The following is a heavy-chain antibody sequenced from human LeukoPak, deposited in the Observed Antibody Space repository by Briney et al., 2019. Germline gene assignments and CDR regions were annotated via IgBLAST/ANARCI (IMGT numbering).Heavy chain of an antibody. V-gene: IGHV4-31*03. J-gene: IGHJ4*02. Sequence: TLSLTCTVSGTSISSGAYSWSWVRQHPGKGLEWIAYIYYSGNTYYNPSLKRRVTISVDTSKNQFSLKLSSVTAADTAVYYCARTITIFGALGYFDYWGQGTLVTVSS. CDR2: IYYSGNT. D-gene: IGHD3-3*01. CDR3: ARTITIFGALGYFDY. CDR1: GTSISSGAYS.